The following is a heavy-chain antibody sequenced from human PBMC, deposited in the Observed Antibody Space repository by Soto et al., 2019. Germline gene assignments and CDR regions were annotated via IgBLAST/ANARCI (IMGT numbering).Heavy chain of an antibody. CDR2: IYPGDSET. J-gene: IGHJ4*02. Sequence: GESLDISCKGSGYSFTSYWIGWVRQMPGKGLEWMGTIYPGDSETTYSPSFQGQVTISADKSIRTAHLQWTSLKASDTAMYYCARLDSSGYLLVDYWGQGTLVTVSS. D-gene: IGHD3-22*01. V-gene: IGHV5-51*01. CDR3: ARLDSSGYLLVDY. CDR1: GYSFTSYW.